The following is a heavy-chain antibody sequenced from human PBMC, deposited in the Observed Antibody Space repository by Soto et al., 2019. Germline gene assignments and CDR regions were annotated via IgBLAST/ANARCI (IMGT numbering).Heavy chain of an antibody. Sequence: VGSLSLSCAASGFTFSIYAMSWVRQSPGKGLEWVSAIPGSGGSTYYAGSVKGRFTISRDNSKNTLYLQMNSLRVEDTAVYYCAKIGSSSSVSLPLVLLDYWGQGALVTVSS. CDR3: AKIGSSSSVSLPLVLLDY. J-gene: IGHJ4*02. CDR2: IPGSGGST. D-gene: IGHD6-6*01. CDR1: GFTFSIYA. V-gene: IGHV3-23*01.